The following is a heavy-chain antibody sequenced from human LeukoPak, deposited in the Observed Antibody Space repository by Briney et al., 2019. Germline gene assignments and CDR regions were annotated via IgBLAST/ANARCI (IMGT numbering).Heavy chain of an antibody. V-gene: IGHV3-23*01. J-gene: IGHJ4*02. CDR3: ARIFRNGYYDSSGYVDY. CDR2: ISGTGGST. Sequence: GGSLGLSCAASGFTFGSYAMSWVRQAPGKGLEWVSGISGTGGSTYYADSVEGRLTISRDNSKNTLYLQMNSLRAEDTAVYYCARIFRNGYYDSSGYVDYWGQGTLVTVSS. D-gene: IGHD3-22*01. CDR1: GFTFGSYA.